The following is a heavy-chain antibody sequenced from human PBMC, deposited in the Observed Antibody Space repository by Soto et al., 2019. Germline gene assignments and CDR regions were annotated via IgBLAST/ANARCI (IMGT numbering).Heavy chain of an antibody. Sequence: VQLVESGGGVVQPGRSLRLSCAASGFTFSSYTMHWVRQAPGKGLEWVAVISYVGSNRNYYADSVKGRFTISRDNSKNTLFLQMNSLRAEDTAVYYCARDEGDYFDYWGQGTLVTVSS. J-gene: IGHJ4*02. CDR2: ISYVGSNRN. V-gene: IGHV3-30-3*01. CDR3: ARDEGDYFDY. CDR1: GFTFSSYT.